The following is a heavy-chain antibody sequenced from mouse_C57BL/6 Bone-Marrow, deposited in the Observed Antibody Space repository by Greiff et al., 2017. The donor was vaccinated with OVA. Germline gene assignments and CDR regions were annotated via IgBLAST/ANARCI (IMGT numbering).Heavy chain of an antibody. CDR1: GYSITSDY. CDR2: ISYSGSS. CDR3: ARSLLVEGAMDY. D-gene: IGHD1-3*01. V-gene: IGHV3-8*01. Sequence: EVKLQESGPGLAKPSQTLSLTCSVTGYSITSDYWNWVRKIPGNKLEYMGYISYSGSSYYNPSLKSRISITRDTSKNQYYLQFISVTTEDTATYYCARSLLVEGAMDYWGQGTSVTVSS. J-gene: IGHJ4*01.